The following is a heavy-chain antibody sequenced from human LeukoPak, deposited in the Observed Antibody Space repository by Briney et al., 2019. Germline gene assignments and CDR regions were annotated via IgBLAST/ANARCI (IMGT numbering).Heavy chain of an antibody. J-gene: IGHJ4*02. D-gene: IGHD4-23*01. CDR3: ARLGNSGYYFDY. CDR2: ISSSGSTI. V-gene: IGHV3-48*03. Sequence: AGGSLRLSCAASGFTFSSYEMNWVRQAPGKGLEWVSYISSSGSTIYYADSVKGRFTISRDNAKNSLYLQMNSLRAEDTAVYYCARLGNSGYYFDYWGQGTLVTVSS. CDR1: GFTFSSYE.